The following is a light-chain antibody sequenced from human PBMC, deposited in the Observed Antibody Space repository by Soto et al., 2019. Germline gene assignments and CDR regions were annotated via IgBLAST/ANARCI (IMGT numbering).Light chain of an antibody. Sequence: QSALTQPASVSGSPGQSITISCTGTSSDVGGYNYVSWYQQRPGKAPKLMIYDVSNRPSGVSNRFSGSKSGNTASLTISGLQAEDEADYYCSSYTSSSTLGFGGGTKVTVL. CDR2: DVS. CDR3: SSYTSSSTLG. J-gene: IGLJ2*01. V-gene: IGLV2-14*01. CDR1: SSDVGGYNY.